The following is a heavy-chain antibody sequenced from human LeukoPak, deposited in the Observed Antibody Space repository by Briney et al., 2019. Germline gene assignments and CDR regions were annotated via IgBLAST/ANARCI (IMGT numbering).Heavy chain of an antibody. J-gene: IGHJ6*02. CDR3: ARDQLGSGYYYYGMDV. CDR2: IYYSGST. D-gene: IGHD3-3*01. CDR1: GFTVSSNC. Sequence: LRLSCAASGFTVSSNCMSWVRQHPGKGLEWIGYIYYSGSTYYNPSLKSRVTISVDTSKNQFSLKLSSVTAADTAVYYCARDQLGSGYYYYGMDVWGQGTTVTVS. V-gene: IGHV4-31*02.